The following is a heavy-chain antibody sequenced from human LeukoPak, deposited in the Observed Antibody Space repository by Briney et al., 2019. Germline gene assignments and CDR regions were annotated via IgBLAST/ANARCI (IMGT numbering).Heavy chain of an antibody. V-gene: IGHV4-34*01. CDR2: INHSGTT. CDR3: ARILSGLYGSGSYYILDY. J-gene: IGHJ4*02. Sequence: SQSLSLTSVVYTGSITSYYWSWIRHPPDNGLDWIGSINHSGTTNYNPSLKSRVTISVDTSKNQFSLKLSSVTAADTAVYYCARILSGLYGSGSYYILDYWGQGTLVTVSS. D-gene: IGHD3-10*01. CDR1: TGSITSYY.